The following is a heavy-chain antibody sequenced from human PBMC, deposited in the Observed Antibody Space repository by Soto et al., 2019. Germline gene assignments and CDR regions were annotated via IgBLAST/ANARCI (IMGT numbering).Heavy chain of an antibody. Sequence: PGRSLRLSCAASGFTFSSYAMSWVRQAPGKGLEWVSAISGSGGSTYYADSVKGRFTISRDNSKNTLYLQMNSLRAEDTAVYYCAKAACSSTSCYDLALYGMDVWGQGTTVTVSS. V-gene: IGHV3-23*01. CDR3: AKAACSSTSCYDLALYGMDV. CDR1: GFTFSSYA. D-gene: IGHD2-2*01. J-gene: IGHJ6*02. CDR2: ISGSGGST.